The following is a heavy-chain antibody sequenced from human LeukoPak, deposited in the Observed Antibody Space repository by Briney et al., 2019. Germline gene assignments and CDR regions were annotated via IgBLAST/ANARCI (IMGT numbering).Heavy chain of an antibody. Sequence: GASVKVPCKASGYTFTSYGISWVRQAPGQGLEWMGWISAYNGNTNYAQKLQGRVTMTTDPSTSTAYMELRSLRSDDTAVYYCARDYDVVVVAAEGTDGMDVWGQGTTVTVSS. V-gene: IGHV1-18*01. J-gene: IGHJ6*02. CDR2: ISAYNGNT. CDR3: ARDYDVVVVAAEGTDGMDV. CDR1: GYTFTSYG. D-gene: IGHD2-15*01.